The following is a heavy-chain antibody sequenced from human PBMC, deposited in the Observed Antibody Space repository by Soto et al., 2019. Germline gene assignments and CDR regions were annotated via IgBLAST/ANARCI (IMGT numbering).Heavy chain of an antibody. CDR2: IYYSGST. CDR3: AREGGWLQLRGFDY. CDR1: GGSISSGGYY. D-gene: IGHD5-12*01. V-gene: IGHV4-31*03. Sequence: SETLSLTCTVSGGSISSGGYYWSWIRQHPGKGLEWIGYIYYSGSTYYNPSLKSRVTISVDTSKNQFSLKLSSVTAADTAVYYCAREGGWLQLRGFDYWGQGTLVTVSS. J-gene: IGHJ4*02.